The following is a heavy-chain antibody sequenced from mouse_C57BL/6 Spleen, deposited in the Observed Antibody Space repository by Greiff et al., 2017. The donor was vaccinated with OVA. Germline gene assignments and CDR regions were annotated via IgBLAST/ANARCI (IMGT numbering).Heavy chain of an antibody. CDR3: AGGNYAWFAY. D-gene: IGHD2-1*01. V-gene: IGHV1-9*01. CDR1: GYTFTGYW. J-gene: IGHJ3*01. Sequence: QVQLQQSGAELMKPGASVKLSCKATGYTFTGYWIEWVKQRPGHGLEWIGEILPGRGSTNYNEKFKGKATFTADTSSNTAYMQRSSLTTEDSAIYYCAGGNYAWFAYWGQGTLVTVSA. CDR2: ILPGRGST.